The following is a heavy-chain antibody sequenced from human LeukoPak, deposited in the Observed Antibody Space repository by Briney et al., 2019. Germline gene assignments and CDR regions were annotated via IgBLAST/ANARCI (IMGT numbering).Heavy chain of an antibody. Sequence: SQTLSLTCTVSGGSISSGGYYWSWIRQHPGTGLVWIGYIYYSGSTYYNPSLKSRVTISVDTPKNQFSLKLSSVTAAETAVYYCARGHYGDYVEAAFDYWGQGTLVTVSS. J-gene: IGHJ4*02. CDR3: ARGHYGDYVEAAFDY. D-gene: IGHD4-17*01. CDR2: IYYSGST. V-gene: IGHV4-31*03. CDR1: GGSISSGGYY.